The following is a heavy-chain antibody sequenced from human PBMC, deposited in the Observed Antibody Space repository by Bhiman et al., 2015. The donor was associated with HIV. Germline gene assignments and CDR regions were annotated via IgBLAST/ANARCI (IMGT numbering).Heavy chain of an antibody. CDR1: GFIFSSYG. V-gene: IGHV3-33*06. J-gene: IGHJ4*02. Sequence: QVQLVESGGGVVQPGRSLRLSCAASGFIFSSYGMHWVRQAPGKGLEWVAVIWFDGSNKYYADSVKGRFTISRDNSKNTLYLQMNSLRVGDTAVYYCAKDSWVDDYVSGALDYWGQGTPGHRLL. CDR2: IWFDGSNK. D-gene: IGHD3-10*01. CDR3: AKDSWVDDYVSGALDY.